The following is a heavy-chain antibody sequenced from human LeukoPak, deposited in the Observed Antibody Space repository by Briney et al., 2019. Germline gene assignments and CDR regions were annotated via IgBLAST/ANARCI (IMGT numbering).Heavy chain of an antibody. J-gene: IGHJ4*02. CDR1: GFSISSYY. V-gene: IGHV4-59*01. CDR2: ISYSGST. CDR3: ARYGGSGYVRYFDY. D-gene: IGHD3-22*01. Sequence: PSETLSLTCTVSGFSISSYYLSWIRQPPGKGLEWIGYISYSGSTNYNPSLKSRVIISVDTSKNQFSLKLSSVTAADTALYYCARYGGSGYVRYFDYWGQGTLVTVSS.